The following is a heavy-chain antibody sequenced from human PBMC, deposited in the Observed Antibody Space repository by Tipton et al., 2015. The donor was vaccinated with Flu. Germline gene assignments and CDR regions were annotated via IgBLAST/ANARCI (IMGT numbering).Heavy chain of an antibody. D-gene: IGHD3-3*01. CDR2: MDHRGST. V-gene: IGHV4-34*01. CDR3: ARDLFLERDTFGTFDL. Sequence: LRLSCAVYGGSFSGYYGSWIRQPPGKGLEWIGEMDHRGSTTYNPSLKSRVTMSVDTPKNQFSLKLTSVTAADTAVYYCARDLFLERDTFGTFDLWGQGTMVTVSS. J-gene: IGHJ3*01. CDR1: GGSFSGYY.